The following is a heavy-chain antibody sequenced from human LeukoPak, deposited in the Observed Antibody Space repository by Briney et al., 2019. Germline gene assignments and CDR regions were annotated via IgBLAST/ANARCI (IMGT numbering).Heavy chain of an antibody. CDR1: GFTFSTYT. V-gene: IGHV3-30-3*01. CDR2: ISYDGSSD. CDR3: ARASRWLQVGFDY. J-gene: IGHJ4*02. D-gene: IGHD5-24*01. Sequence: GGSLRLSWAASGFTFSTYTIHWVRQAPVKGLEWVTVISYDGSSDYYADSVKGRFTISRDDSKNTLYLQMNSLRAEDTAVYYCARASRWLQVGFDYWGQGTPVTVSS.